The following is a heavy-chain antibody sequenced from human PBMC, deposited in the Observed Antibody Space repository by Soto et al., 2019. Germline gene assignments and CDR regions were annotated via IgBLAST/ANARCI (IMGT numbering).Heavy chain of an antibody. V-gene: IGHV3-23*01. J-gene: IGHJ4*02. D-gene: IGHD3-3*01. CDR1: GFSFSDYV. CDR3: AKVGDSWSGYGHY. CDR2: ISHGAVSS. Sequence: EVSVLESGGGSVQPGGPLRLSCVGSGFSFSDYVMAWFRQAPGKGLEWVSGISHGAVSSFSAASVKGRFTVSRDNSKNAMFLQMDRLETEDTAVYYCAKVGDSWSGYGHYWGPGAQVSVSS.